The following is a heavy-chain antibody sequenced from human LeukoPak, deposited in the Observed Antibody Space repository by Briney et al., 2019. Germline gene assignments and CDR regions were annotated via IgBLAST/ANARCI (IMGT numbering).Heavy chain of an antibody. CDR1: GGSFSGYY. CDR3: ARDPGSPRGYFDL. V-gene: IGHV4-34*01. Sequence: SETLSLTCAVYGGSFSGYYWSWIRQPPGKGLEWIGYIYHSGSTYYNPSLKSRVTISVDRSKKQFSLKLSSVTAADTAVYYCARDPGSPRGYFDLWGRGTLVTVSS. D-gene: IGHD2-15*01. J-gene: IGHJ2*01. CDR2: IYHSGST.